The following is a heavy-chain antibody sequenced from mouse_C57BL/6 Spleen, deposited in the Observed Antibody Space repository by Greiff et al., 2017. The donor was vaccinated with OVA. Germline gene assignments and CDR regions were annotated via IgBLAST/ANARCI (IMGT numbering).Heavy chain of an antibody. CDR2: IYPSDSET. J-gene: IGHJ2*01. Sequence: QVQLQQPGAELVRPGSSVKLSCKASGYTFTSYWMDWVKQRPGQGLEWIGNIYPSDSETHYNQKFKDKATLTVDKSSSTAYMQLSSLTSEDSAVYYFARDYYGNYVDYWGQGTTLTVSS. CDR1: GYTFTSYW. CDR3: ARDYYGNYVDY. V-gene: IGHV1-61*01. D-gene: IGHD2-1*01.